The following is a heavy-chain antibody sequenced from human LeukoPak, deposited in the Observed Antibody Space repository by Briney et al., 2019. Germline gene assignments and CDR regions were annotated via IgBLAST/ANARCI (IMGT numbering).Heavy chain of an antibody. D-gene: IGHD2-2*01. CDR2: ISGSGGST. Sequence: GGSLRLSCAASGFTFSSYAMSWVRQAPGKGLEWVSAISGSGGSTYYADSVKGRFTISRDNSKNTLYLQMNCLRAEDTAVYYCAKRGSDCSGTSCHFVLHIWGQGTMVTVSA. J-gene: IGHJ3*02. CDR3: AKRGSDCSGTSCHFVLHI. V-gene: IGHV3-23*01. CDR1: GFTFSSYA.